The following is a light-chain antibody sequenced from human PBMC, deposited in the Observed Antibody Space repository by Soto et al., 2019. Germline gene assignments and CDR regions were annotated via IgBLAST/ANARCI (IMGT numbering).Light chain of an antibody. V-gene: IGKV1-5*01. CDR2: HAS. CDR3: QQYNTYLS. J-gene: IGKJ1*01. CDR1: HSIGPW. Sequence: DIQMTHSPSSLAASLGSIVTISFRASHSIGPWLAWYQQKPLKSPTLLIYHASSLESGVPSRFSGSGSGTEFTLTISSLQPDDVATYYCQQYNTYLSFGQGTKVDIK.